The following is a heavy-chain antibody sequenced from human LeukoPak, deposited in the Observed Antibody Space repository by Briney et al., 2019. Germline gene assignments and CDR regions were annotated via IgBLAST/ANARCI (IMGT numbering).Heavy chain of an antibody. CDR1: GFTFDDYG. J-gene: IGHJ5*02. CDR2: INWNGGDR. D-gene: IGHD3-16*01. V-gene: IGHV3-20*04. CDR3: VKEGGMIKFGGYLVSNWSDP. Sequence: PGGSLRLSCAASGFTFDDYGMAWVRQAPGKGLEWVSGINWNGGDRGYAASVKGRFTISRDNAKNSLHLQMNSLRAEDTALYYCVKEGGMIKFGGYLVSNWSDPWGQGIPVTVSS.